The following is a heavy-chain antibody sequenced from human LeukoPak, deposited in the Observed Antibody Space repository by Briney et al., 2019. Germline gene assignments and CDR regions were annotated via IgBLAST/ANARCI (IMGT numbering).Heavy chain of an antibody. D-gene: IGHD6-6*01. CDR2: VNPNSGGT. J-gene: IGHJ4*02. Sequence: ASVKVSCKASGYTFTGYYMHWVRQAPGQGLEWMGWVNPNSGGTNYAQKFQGRVTMTRDTSISTAYMELSRLRSDDTAMYYCARTYSSSPADYFDYWGQGTLVTVSS. CDR3: ARTYSSSPADYFDY. V-gene: IGHV1-2*02. CDR1: GYTFTGYY.